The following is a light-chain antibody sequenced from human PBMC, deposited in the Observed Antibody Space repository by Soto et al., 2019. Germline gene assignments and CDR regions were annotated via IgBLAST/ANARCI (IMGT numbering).Light chain of an antibody. V-gene: IGKV3-11*01. CDR3: QQRSNCPLT. CDR2: DAS. Sequence: EIVLTQSPATLSLSPGERATLSCRASQSVSSYLAWYKQKPGQAPRLLIYDASNRATGIPARFSGSGSGTDFTLTISSLEPEDFAVYYCQQRSNCPLTFGGGTKVEIK. CDR1: QSVSSY. J-gene: IGKJ4*01.